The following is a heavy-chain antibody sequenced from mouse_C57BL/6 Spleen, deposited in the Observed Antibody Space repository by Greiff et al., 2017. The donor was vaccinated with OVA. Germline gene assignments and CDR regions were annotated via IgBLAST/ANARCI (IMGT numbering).Heavy chain of an antibody. D-gene: IGHD2-4*01. CDR2: IYPRSGNT. J-gene: IGHJ4*01. Sequence: VKLQQSGAELARPGASVKLSCKASGYTFTSYGISWVKQRTGQGLEWIGEIYPRSGNTYYNEKFKGKATLTADKSSSTAYMELRSLTSEDSAVYFCALYDYDGDYYAMDYWGQGTSVTVSS. CDR1: GYTFTSYG. V-gene: IGHV1-81*01. CDR3: ALYDYDGDYYAMDY.